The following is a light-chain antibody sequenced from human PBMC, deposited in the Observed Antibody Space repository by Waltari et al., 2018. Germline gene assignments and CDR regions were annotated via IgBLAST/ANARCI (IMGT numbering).Light chain of an antibody. CDR2: GEN. Sequence: SSELTQDPAVSVALGQTVRITCQGDSLSTSYATWYQQKPGQAPVFVIYGENARSSWLPARFSGSRSGNTASLTITGAQAEDEADYYCSSRDSTGNHLGVFGGGTKLTVL. J-gene: IGLJ2*01. CDR1: SLSTSY. CDR3: SSRDSTGNHLGV. V-gene: IGLV3-19*01.